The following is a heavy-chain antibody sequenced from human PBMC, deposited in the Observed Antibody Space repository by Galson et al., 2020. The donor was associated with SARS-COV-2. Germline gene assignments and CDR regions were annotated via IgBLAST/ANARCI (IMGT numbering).Heavy chain of an antibody. CDR1: GDSVSSNSAA. V-gene: IGHV6-1*01. D-gene: IGHD2-2*01. CDR2: TYYRSKWYN. J-gene: IGHJ5*02. Sequence: SQTLSLTCAISGDSVSSNSAAWNWIRQSPSRGLEWLGRTYYRSKWYNDYAVSVKSRITINPDTSKNQFSLQLNSVTPEDTAVYYCARGDWAIGRAEDIVVVPAAGLGVVEFDPWGQGTLVTVSS. CDR3: ARGDWAIGRAEDIVVVPAAGLGVVEFDP.